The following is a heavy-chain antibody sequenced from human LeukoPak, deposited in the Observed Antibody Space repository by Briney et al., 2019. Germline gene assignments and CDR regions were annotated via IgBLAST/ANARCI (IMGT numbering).Heavy chain of an antibody. J-gene: IGHJ4*02. V-gene: IGHV3-30*18. D-gene: IGHD3-22*01. CDR1: GFTFSSYG. CDR2: ISYDGSNK. Sequence: PGRSLRLSCAASGFTFSSYGMHWVRQAPGKGLEWVAVISYDGSNKYYADSVKVRFTISRDNSKNTLYLQMNSLRAEDTAVYYCAKEPYDSSGYPGDYWGQGTLVTVSS. CDR3: AKEPYDSSGYPGDY.